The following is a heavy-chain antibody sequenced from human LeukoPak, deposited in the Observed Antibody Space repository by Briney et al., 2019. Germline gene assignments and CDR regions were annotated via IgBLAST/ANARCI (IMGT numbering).Heavy chain of an antibody. CDR2: INHSGST. Sequence: SETLSLTCAVYGGSFSGYYWSWIRQPPGKGLEWIGEINHSGSTNYNPSLKSRVTISVDTSKNQFSLKLSSVTAADTAVYYCAGDGSGWPTYYFDYWGQGTLVTVSS. V-gene: IGHV4-34*01. CDR1: GGSFSGYY. J-gene: IGHJ4*02. D-gene: IGHD6-19*01. CDR3: AGDGSGWPTYYFDY.